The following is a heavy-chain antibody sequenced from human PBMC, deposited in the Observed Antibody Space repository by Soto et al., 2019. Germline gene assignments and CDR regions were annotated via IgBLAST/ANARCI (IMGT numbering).Heavy chain of an antibody. CDR1: GGSISSGGYY. CDR2: IYNSGST. Sequence: PSETLSLTCTVSGGSISSGGYYWSWIRQHPGKGLEWIGYIYNSGSTYYNPSLKSRVTISVDTSKNQFSLKLTSVTAADTAVYYCAGIVAVAAATFDCWGQGTLVTVSS. D-gene: IGHD2-2*01. CDR3: AGIVAVAAATFDC. V-gene: IGHV4-31*03. J-gene: IGHJ4*01.